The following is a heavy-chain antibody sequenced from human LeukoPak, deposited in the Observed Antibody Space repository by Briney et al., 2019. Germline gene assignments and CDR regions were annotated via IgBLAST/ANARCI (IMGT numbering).Heavy chain of an antibody. J-gene: IGHJ3*02. D-gene: IGHD4-17*01. CDR3: AKRRNYGDYGRAFDI. Sequence: GGSLRLSCAASGFTFSSYAMSWVRQAPGKGLEWVSAISGSGGSTFYAGSVKGRFTISRDNYKNTLYLQMNSLRAEDTAVYYCAKRRNYGDYGRAFDIWGQGTMVTVST. CDR2: ISGSGGST. V-gene: IGHV3-23*01. CDR1: GFTFSSYA.